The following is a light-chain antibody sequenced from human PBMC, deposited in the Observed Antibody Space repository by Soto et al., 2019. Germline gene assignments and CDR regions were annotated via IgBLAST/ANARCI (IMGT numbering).Light chain of an antibody. Sequence: QSALTQPASMSWSPGQLVTISCAGTSSDIGGYNYVSWYQHHPGTAPKLIIYDVSSRPSGVSHRFSASESGNTASLTISGLQAEDEADYYCSSFSVASPLFGTGTKVTVL. CDR1: SSDIGGYNY. CDR2: DVS. CDR3: SSFSVASPL. V-gene: IGLV2-14*01. J-gene: IGLJ1*01.